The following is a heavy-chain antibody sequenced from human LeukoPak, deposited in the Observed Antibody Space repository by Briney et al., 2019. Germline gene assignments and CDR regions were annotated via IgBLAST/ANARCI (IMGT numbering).Heavy chain of an antibody. J-gene: IGHJ4*02. V-gene: IGHV1-18*01. D-gene: IGHD3-10*01. CDR1: GYTFTSYG. CDR3: ARVQGILWFGELRAFDY. CDR2: ISAYNGNT. Sequence: GASVKVSCKASGYTFTSYGISWVRQAPGQGLEWMGWISAYNGNTNYAQKLQGRVTMTTDTSTSTAYMELRSLRSDDTAVYYCARVQGILWFGELRAFDYWGQGTLVTVSS.